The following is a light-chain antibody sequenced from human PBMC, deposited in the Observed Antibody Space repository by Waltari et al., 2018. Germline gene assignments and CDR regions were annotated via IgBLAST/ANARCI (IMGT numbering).Light chain of an antibody. Sequence: AIRMTQSPSSFSASTGDRVTITCRASQGISSYLAWYQQKPGKAPKLGIYAASTLQSGVPSRFSGSGSGTDFTLTISCLQSEDFATYYCQQYYSYPYTFGQGTKLEIK. V-gene: IGKV1-8*01. CDR3: QQYYSYPYT. CDR2: AAS. CDR1: QGISSY. J-gene: IGKJ2*01.